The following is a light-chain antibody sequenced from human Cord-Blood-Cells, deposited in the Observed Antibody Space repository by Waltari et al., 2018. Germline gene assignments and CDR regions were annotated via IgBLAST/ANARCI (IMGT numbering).Light chain of an antibody. V-gene: IGKV3-20*01. CDR3: QQYGSSYS. CDR2: GAT. CDR1: QSVSSSF. J-gene: IGKJ2*03. Sequence: DIVLTQSPGTLSLSPGERATPTCRASQSVSSSFLAWYQQKPGQAPRLLIYGATSKATGIPDRCSGSGSATDFTLTISRLEPEDFAVYYCQQYGSSYSFGQGTKLEIK.